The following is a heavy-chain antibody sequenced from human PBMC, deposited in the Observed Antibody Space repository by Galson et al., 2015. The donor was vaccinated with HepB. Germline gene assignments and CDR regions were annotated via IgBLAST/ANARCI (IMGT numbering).Heavy chain of an antibody. CDR3: AKFVANDYGFDY. CDR1: GFTFSSYA. CDR2: ISDSGGAT. D-gene: IGHD4-17*01. V-gene: IGHV3-23*01. Sequence: SLRLSCAASGFTFSSYAMSWVRQAPGKGLEWVSVISDSGGATYYADSVKGRFTISRDNSKNTLYLQMNSLRAEDTAIYYCAKFVANDYGFDYWGQGTLVTVSS. J-gene: IGHJ4*02.